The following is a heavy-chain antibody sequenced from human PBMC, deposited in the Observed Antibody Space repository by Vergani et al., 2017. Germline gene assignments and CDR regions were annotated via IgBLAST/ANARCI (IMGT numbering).Heavy chain of an antibody. V-gene: IGHV3-7*01. D-gene: IGHD3-10*01. J-gene: IGHJ6*02. CDR2: VNQDGSEK. Sequence: EGQLVESGGDWVQRGGSLRLSCAASGFISSSYWMSWVRQAPGKGLEWVANVNQDGSEKYYVDSVRGRFTISRDNAKNSIYPQMNSLRAEDTAVYFCVRVPLIRGGSGNYGINNYHGMDVWGQGTTVIVSS. CDR1: GFISSSYW. CDR3: VRVPLIRGGSGNYGINNYHGMDV.